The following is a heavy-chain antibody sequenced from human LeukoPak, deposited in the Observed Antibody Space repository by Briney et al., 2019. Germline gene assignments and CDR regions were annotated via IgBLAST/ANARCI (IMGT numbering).Heavy chain of an antibody. CDR2: ISDTGNT. J-gene: IGHJ4*02. Sequence: QPGASLSLSCAVSGCSLSSSDMSWVRQAPGKGLEWVSAISDTGNTYHADSVKGRVTISRDSYKSTLFLQMNRLRPEDEAGYYYAKAPVTTCRGALCYPFDYWGLGTLVTVSS. CDR3: AKAPVTTCRGALCYPFDY. V-gene: IGHV3-23*01. CDR1: GCSLSSSD. D-gene: IGHD1-1*01.